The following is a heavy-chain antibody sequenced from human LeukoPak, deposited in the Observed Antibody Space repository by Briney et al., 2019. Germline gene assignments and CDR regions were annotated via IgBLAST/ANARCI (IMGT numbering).Heavy chain of an antibody. CDR3: ARSGTMVVMRPMYY. V-gene: IGHV4-39*01. J-gene: IGHJ4*02. CDR2: IYYSGST. Sequence: NPSETLSLTCTVSGGSMSSSSYYWGWIRQPPGKGLEWIGSIYYSGSTYYNPSLKSRVTISVDTSKNQFSLKLSSVTAADTAVYYCARSGTMVVMRPMYYWGQGTLVTVSS. D-gene: IGHD4-23*01. CDR1: GGSMSSSSYY.